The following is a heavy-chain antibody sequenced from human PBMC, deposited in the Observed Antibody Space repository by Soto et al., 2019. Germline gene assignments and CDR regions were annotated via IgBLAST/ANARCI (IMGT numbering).Heavy chain of an antibody. CDR1: GFTFSSYG. D-gene: IGHD2-15*01. CDR2: ISYDGSNK. V-gene: IGHV3-30*18. J-gene: IGHJ4*02. Sequence: GGSLRLSCAASGFTFSSYGMHWVRQAPGKGLEWVAVISYDGSNKYYADSVKGRFTISRDNSKNTLYLQMNSLRAEDTAVYYCAKDKEGLPSSSWGQGTLVTVSS. CDR3: AKDKEGLPSSS.